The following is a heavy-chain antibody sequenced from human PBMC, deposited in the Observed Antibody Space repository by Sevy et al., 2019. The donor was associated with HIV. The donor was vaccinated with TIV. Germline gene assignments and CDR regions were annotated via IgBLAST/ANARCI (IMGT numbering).Heavy chain of an antibody. Sequence: SETLSLTCTVSGGSISSYYWSWIRQPPGKGLEWIGYIYYSGSTNYNPSLKSRVTISVDTSKNQFSLKLSSVTAADTAVYYCARDYYDCSSTSCYPRGWFDPWGRGTLVTVSS. CDR3: ARDYYDCSSTSCYPRGWFDP. D-gene: IGHD2-2*01. J-gene: IGHJ5*02. CDR2: IYYSGST. V-gene: IGHV4-59*01. CDR1: GGSISSYY.